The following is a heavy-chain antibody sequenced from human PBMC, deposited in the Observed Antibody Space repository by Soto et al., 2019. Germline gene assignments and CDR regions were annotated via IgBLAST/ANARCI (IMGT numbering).Heavy chain of an antibody. V-gene: IGHV1-2*02. CDR3: ARDRAVLRYFGWLGGSDY. D-gene: IGHD3-9*01. CDR2: INPNSGGT. Sequence: QVQLVQSGAEVKKPGASVKVSCKASGYTFTGYYMHWVRQAPGQGREWMGWINPNSGGTNYEQKFQGRVTMTRDTSISKAYKELSRQMSDDTAVDYGARDRAVLRYFGWLGGSDYWGQGTLVTVSS. CDR1: GYTFTGYY. J-gene: IGHJ4*02.